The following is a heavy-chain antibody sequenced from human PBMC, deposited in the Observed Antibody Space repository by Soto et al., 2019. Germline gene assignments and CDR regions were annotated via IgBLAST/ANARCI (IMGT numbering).Heavy chain of an antibody. CDR1: GGTFSTYG. D-gene: IGHD5-12*01. CDR3: AREADRRWLHLLDF. CDR2: IIPMFGTA. J-gene: IGHJ4*02. Sequence: QVQLVQSGAEVKKPGSSVKVSCKASGGTFSTYGVSWVRQAPGQGLEWRGGIIPMFGTAHYAQKFQGRVTITADESMTTAYMEMRSLRSDDTAVYFCAREADRRWLHLLDFWGQGTLVTVSS. V-gene: IGHV1-69*01.